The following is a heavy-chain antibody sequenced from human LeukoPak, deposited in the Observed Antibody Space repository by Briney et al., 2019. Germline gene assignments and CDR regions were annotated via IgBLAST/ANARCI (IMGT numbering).Heavy chain of an antibody. Sequence: SETLSLTCTVSGGAISSSNYYWGWIRQAPGKGLEWIGNIYYSGDTFYNPSLKSRVTISVDTSENQFSLKLSSVTAADTAVYYCARYSGSHDAFDIWGQGTMVTVSS. D-gene: IGHD1-26*01. J-gene: IGHJ3*02. CDR2: IYYSGDT. V-gene: IGHV4-39*01. CDR1: GGAISSSNYY. CDR3: ARYSGSHDAFDI.